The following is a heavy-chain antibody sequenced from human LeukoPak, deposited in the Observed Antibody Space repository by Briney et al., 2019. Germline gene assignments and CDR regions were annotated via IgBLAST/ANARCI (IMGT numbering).Heavy chain of an antibody. Sequence: GGSLRLSCAASGFTFSSYGMHWVRQAPGKGLEWVAVIWYDGSNKYNADSVKGRFTVSRDNSKNTLDLQMSSLRAEDTAVYYCARYVGGGNSGGFDYWGQGTLVIVSS. D-gene: IGHD4-23*01. V-gene: IGHV3-33*01. J-gene: IGHJ4*02. CDR3: ARYVGGGNSGGFDY. CDR2: IWYDGSNK. CDR1: GFTFSSYG.